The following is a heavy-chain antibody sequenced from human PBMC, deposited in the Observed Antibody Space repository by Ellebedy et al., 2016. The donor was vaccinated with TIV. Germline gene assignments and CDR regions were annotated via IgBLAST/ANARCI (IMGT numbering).Heavy chain of an antibody. CDR3: AKDMAAHGY. V-gene: IGHV3-23*01. Sequence: GESLKISCAASGFTFSSYAMSWVRQAPGKGLEWVSGISGSGGSTYYADSVKGRFTSSRDNSKNTLYLQMNSLRAEDTAVYYCAKDMAAHGYWGQGTLVTVSS. CDR1: GFTFSSYA. CDR2: ISGSGGST. D-gene: IGHD2-15*01. J-gene: IGHJ4*02.